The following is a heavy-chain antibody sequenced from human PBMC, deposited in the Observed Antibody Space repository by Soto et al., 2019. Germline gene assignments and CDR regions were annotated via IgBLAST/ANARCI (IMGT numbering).Heavy chain of an antibody. D-gene: IGHD1-1*01. Sequence: QVQLVESGGGVVQPGRSLRLSCAASGFTFSSYAMHWVRQAPGKGLEWVAVISYDGSNKYYADSVKGRFTISRDNSKNTLYLQSNSLRAEDTAVYYANLQNPPGGMDVWGQGTTVTVSS. CDR1: GFTFSSYA. CDR2: ISYDGSNK. CDR3: NLQNPPGGMDV. V-gene: IGHV3-30-3*01. J-gene: IGHJ6*02.